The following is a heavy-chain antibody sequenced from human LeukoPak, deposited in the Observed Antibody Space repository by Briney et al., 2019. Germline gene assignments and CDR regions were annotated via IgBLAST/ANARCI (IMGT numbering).Heavy chain of an antibody. V-gene: IGHV1-2*02. CDR2: INPNCGGT. D-gene: IGHD6-19*01. J-gene: IGHJ4*02. Sequence: ASVKVSCKASGYTFTGYYMHWVRQAPGQGLEWMGWINPNCGGTNYAQKFQGRVTMTRDTSISTAYMELSRLRSDDTAVYYCARSYGGPQIGGWYYFDYWGQGTLVTVSS. CDR3: ARSYGGPQIGGWYYFDY. CDR1: GYTFTGYY.